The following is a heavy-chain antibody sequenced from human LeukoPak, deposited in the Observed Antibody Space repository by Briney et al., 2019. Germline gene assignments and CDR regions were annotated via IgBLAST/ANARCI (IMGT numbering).Heavy chain of an antibody. CDR1: GFTFSSYS. Sequence: GSLRLSCAASGFTFSSYSMIWVRQAPGKGLEWVALITSGSVNKFYADPVKGRFTVSRDNAKNSVFLRMNSLKAEDTAVYYCAKAQDGSAPWFEYFQHWGQGTLVTVSS. J-gene: IGHJ1*01. CDR3: AKAQDGSAPWFEYFQH. D-gene: IGHD3-9*01. V-gene: IGHV3-21*01. CDR2: ITSGSVNK.